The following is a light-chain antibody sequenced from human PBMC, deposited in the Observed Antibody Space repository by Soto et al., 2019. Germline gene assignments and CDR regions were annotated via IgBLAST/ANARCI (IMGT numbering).Light chain of an antibody. V-gene: IGLV2-23*02. CDR3: CSYAGNNTLV. Sequence: QSVLTQPASVSGSRGQSITISCTGTSSNIGSYNFVSWYRQYPGKAPELITYEVSQRPSTFFNRFSGSKSGNTASLTVSGLQSDDEADYYCCSYAGNNTLVFGGGTKLTVL. CDR2: EVS. J-gene: IGLJ3*02. CDR1: SSNIGSYNF.